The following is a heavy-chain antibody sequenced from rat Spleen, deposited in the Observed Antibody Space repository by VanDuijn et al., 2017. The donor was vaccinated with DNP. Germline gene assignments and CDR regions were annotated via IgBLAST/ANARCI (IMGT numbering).Heavy chain of an antibody. Sequence: EVQLQESGPGLLKPSQSLSLTCSVTGYSITSSYRWNWIRKFPGNKMEWIGHISYSGRTTYNPSLKSRISITRDTSKNQFFLQLNSVSTEDTATYYCVRWIRALDYWGQGVMVTVSS. D-gene: IGHD4-1*01. CDR2: ISYSGRT. J-gene: IGHJ2*01. CDR3: VRWIRALDY. CDR1: GYSITSSY. V-gene: IGHV3-1*01.